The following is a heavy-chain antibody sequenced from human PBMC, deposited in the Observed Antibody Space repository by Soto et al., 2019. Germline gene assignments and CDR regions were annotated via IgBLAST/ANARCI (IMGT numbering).Heavy chain of an antibody. J-gene: IGHJ5*02. CDR2: IYSSGGT. Sequence: QVQLQESGPGLVKPSETLSLTCTVSGDPMNTYNWSWIRQPPGKGLEGIGYIYSSGGTNYNPSLKSRVTISVDTSKNQFSLKLTSVTAADSAVYYCARGSGWLPDLWGQGTLVTVST. V-gene: IGHV4-59*01. CDR1: GDPMNTYN. D-gene: IGHD3-10*01. CDR3: ARGSGWLPDL.